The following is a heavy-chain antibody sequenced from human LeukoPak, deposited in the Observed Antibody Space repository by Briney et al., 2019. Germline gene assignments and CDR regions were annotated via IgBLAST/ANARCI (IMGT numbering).Heavy chain of an antibody. CDR2: ISGSGGST. CDR1: GFTFSSYA. Sequence: PGGSLRLSCAASGFTFSSYAMSWVRQAPGKGLEWVSAISGSGGSTYYADSVKGRFTISRDNSKNTLYLQMNSLRAEDMAVYYCAKASNYYGSRGGWFDTWGQGTLVTVSS. V-gene: IGHV3-23*01. D-gene: IGHD3-10*01. J-gene: IGHJ5*02. CDR3: AKASNYYGSRGGWFDT.